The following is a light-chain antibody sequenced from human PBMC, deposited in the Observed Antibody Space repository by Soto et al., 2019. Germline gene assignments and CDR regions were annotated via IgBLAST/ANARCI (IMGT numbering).Light chain of an antibody. Sequence: IRMTQSPSTLSASIGDRVTITCRASQDISSWMGWYQQKPGKAPRFLIYKASNLLGGVPSRFSGSGSGTEYTLTISSLQPDDFATYYYQQYKSYPLTFGGGTKVEIK. CDR1: QDISSW. V-gene: IGKV1-5*03. J-gene: IGKJ4*01. CDR3: QQYKSYPLT. CDR2: KAS.